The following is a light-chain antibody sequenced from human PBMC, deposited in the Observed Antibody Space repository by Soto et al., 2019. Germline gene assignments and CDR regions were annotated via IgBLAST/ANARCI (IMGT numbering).Light chain of an antibody. CDR3: CSYPGSHTWV. CDR1: NSDIGNYKF. V-gene: IGLV2-11*01. Sequence: QSVLTQPRSVSGSPGQSVTISCTGTNSDIGNYKFVSWYRQHPGKAPKVMIYDVSKRPSGVPDRFSGSKSGNTASLTISGLQAEDEADYYCCSYPGSHTWVFGGGTKVTVL. J-gene: IGLJ3*02. CDR2: DVS.